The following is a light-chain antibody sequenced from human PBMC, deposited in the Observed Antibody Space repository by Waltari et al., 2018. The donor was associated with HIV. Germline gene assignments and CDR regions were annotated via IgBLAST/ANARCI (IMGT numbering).Light chain of an antibody. CDR3: AAWDDSLSGWV. Sequence: QSVLTQSPSASGTPGQRVTIPCSGSTSNIGSDYIYWYQQLPGTAPKLLIYRSNQRPSGVPDRFSGSKSGTSASLAISGLRSEDEADYSCAAWDDSLSGWVFGGGTKLTVL. J-gene: IGLJ3*02. CDR1: TSNIGSDY. V-gene: IGLV1-47*01. CDR2: RSN.